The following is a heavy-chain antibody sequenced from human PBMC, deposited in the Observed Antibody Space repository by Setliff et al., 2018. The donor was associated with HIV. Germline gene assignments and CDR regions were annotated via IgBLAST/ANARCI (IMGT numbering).Heavy chain of an antibody. Sequence: SETLSLTCSVSDGSINRGHYYWSWIRHHPGKGLEWIGYIYYTGSTYFNPSLKSRVTLSIDTSKNQFSLKLSSVTAAATAVYYCARDRYAGEIDYWGQGTLVTVSS. J-gene: IGHJ4*02. V-gene: IGHV4-31*03. CDR3: ARDRYAGEIDY. CDR1: DGSINRGHYY. CDR2: IYYTGST. D-gene: IGHD3-10*01.